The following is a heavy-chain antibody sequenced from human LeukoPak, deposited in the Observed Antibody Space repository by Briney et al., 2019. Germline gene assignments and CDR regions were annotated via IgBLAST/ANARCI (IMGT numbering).Heavy chain of an antibody. V-gene: IGHV3-30*18. CDR2: IWYGGSNK. J-gene: IGHJ4*02. D-gene: IGHD6-13*01. Sequence: PGRSLRLSCAASGFTFSSYGMHWVRQAPGKGLEWVAVIWYGGSNKYYADSVKGRFTISRDNSKNTLYLQMNSLRAEDTAVYYCAKVKAEPSIAAAGAFDYWGQGTLVTVSS. CDR3: AKVKAEPSIAAAGAFDY. CDR1: GFTFSSYG.